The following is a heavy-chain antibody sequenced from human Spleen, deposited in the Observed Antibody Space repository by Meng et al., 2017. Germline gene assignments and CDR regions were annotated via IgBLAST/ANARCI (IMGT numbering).Heavy chain of an antibody. CDR3: ARQEGAFDY. CDR2: TYYRSXWYN. CDR1: GDSVSSNSAA. J-gene: IGHJ4*02. Sequence: QIQLQXSGPGLVKPSQTLSLTCSISGDSVSSNSAAWNWLRQSPCGGLEWLGRTYYRSXWYNDYAXSVKXRITINPDTSKNQFXXXLNSVXPEXXXVXYCARQEGAFDYWGQGTLVTVSS. D-gene: IGHD3-16*01. V-gene: IGHV6-1*01.